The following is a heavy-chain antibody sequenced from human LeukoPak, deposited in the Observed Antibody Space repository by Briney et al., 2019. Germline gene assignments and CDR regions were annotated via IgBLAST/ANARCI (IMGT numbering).Heavy chain of an antibody. CDR2: INPNSGGT. Sequence: ASVKVSCKASGGTFSSYAISWARQAPGQGLEWMGRINPNSGGTNYAQKFQGRVTMTRDTSISTAYMELSRLRSDDTAVYYCARDKGIAVAGTDYWGQGTLVTVSS. CDR3: ARDKGIAVAGTDY. CDR1: GGTFSSYA. D-gene: IGHD6-19*01. J-gene: IGHJ4*02. V-gene: IGHV1-2*06.